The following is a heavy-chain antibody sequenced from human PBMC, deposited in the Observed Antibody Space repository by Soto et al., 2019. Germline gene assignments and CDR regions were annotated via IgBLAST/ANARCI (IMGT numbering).Heavy chain of an antibody. CDR1: GGTFSSYA. D-gene: IGHD3-16*01. V-gene: IGHV1-69*01. CDR3: ARSEMITFGGVRGMDV. Sequence: QVQLVQSGAEVKKPGSSVKVSCKASGGTFSSYAISWVRQAPGQGLEWMGGIIPIFGTANYAQKFQGRVTITGDESTSTVYVELSSLRSEDTAVYYCARSEMITFGGVRGMDVWGQGTTVTVAS. J-gene: IGHJ6*02. CDR2: IIPIFGTA.